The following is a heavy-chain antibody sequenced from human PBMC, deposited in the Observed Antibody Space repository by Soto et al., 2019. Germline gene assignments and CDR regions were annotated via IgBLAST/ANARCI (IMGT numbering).Heavy chain of an antibody. J-gene: IGHJ6*02. Sequence: GGSLRLSCAASGLSVSSYGMHWVRQAPGKGLEWVAVISYDGSNKYYADSVKGRFTISRDNSKNTLYLQMNSLRAEDTAVYYCAKDSLTPSLLNIVVVPAAIYYYGMDVWGQGTTVTVSS. D-gene: IGHD2-2*01. CDR2: ISYDGSNK. CDR1: GLSVSSYG. CDR3: AKDSLTPSLLNIVVVPAAIYYYGMDV. V-gene: IGHV3-30*18.